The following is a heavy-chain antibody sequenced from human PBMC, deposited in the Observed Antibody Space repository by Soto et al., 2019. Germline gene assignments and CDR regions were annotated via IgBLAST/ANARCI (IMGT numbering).Heavy chain of an antibody. CDR3: AGNYGDYLNYLGY. Sequence: PGESLKISCKGSGYSFTSYWIGWVRQMPGKGLEWMGIIYPGDSDTRYSPSFQGQVTISADKSISTAYLQWSSLKASDIAMYYCAGNYGDYLNYLGYWGQGTLVTVSS. CDR2: IYPGDSDT. V-gene: IGHV5-51*01. D-gene: IGHD4-17*01. J-gene: IGHJ4*02. CDR1: GYSFTSYW.